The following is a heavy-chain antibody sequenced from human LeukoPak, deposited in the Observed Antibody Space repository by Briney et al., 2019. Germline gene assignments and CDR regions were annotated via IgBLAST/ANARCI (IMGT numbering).Heavy chain of an antibody. Sequence: GGSLRLSCAASGFTFGSYEMNWVRQAPGEGLEWVSYIGTITSTTYYADSVKGRFTVSRDDAKSSLFLQMSSLRVEDTAVYYCARTVYDLRGQWLVPGFDSWGQGTLVTVSS. D-gene: IGHD6-19*01. CDR2: IGTITSTT. J-gene: IGHJ4*02. CDR3: ARTVYDLRGQWLVPGFDS. CDR1: GFTFGSYE. V-gene: IGHV3-48*03.